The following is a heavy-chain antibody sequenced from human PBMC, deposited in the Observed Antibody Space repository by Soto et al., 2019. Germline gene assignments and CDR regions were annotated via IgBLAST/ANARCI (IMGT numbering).Heavy chain of an antibody. CDR2: ISGIGGST. D-gene: IGHD3-22*01. CDR3: AKDKDYYDSSGYSDY. CDR1: GFTFSSYA. Sequence: GGSLRLSCAASGFTFSSYAMSWVRQAPGKGLVWVSVISGIGGSTYYADSVKGRFSFSRDNSKNTLYLQMNSLRAEYTVVYYCAKDKDYYDSSGYSDYWGQGTLVTVSS. J-gene: IGHJ4*02. V-gene: IGHV3-23*01.